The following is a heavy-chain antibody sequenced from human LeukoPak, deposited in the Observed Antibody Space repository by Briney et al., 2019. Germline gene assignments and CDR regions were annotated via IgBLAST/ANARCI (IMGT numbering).Heavy chain of an antibody. CDR2: IKQDGSEK. J-gene: IGHJ4*02. CDR1: EFIFSGYW. D-gene: IGHD6-13*01. CDR3: ARDGFVGAADY. V-gene: IGHV3-7*01. Sequence: GGSLRLSCAASEFIFSGYWMNWVRQAPGKGLELVSNIKQDGSEKQYVDSVRGRFTISRDNAKNSLYLQMNSLRVEDTAVYYCARDGFVGAADYWGQGTLVTVSS.